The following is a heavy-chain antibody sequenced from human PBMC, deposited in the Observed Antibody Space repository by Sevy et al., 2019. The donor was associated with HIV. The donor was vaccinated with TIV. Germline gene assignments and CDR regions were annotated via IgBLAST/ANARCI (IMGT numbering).Heavy chain of an antibody. CDR3: AKRRVQSGLSGGGANYGMDV. D-gene: IGHD2-8*02. CDR1: GFPFSNFA. Sequence: GGSLRLSCAASGFPFSNFAMSWVRQAPGKGLEWVSTLIGGGSRTYYADSVTGRFIISGDNSRNTLYLQMNSLGAKDTAIYYCAKRRVQSGLSGGGANYGMDVCGRGTTVTVSS. J-gene: IGHJ6*02. CDR2: LIGGGSRT. V-gene: IGHV3-23*01.